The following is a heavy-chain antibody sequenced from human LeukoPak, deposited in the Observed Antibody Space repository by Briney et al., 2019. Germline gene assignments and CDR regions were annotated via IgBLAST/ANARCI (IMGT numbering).Heavy chain of an antibody. CDR1: GFTFRSYA. CDR3: ASYDSSGYYHYFDY. D-gene: IGHD3-22*01. J-gene: IGHJ4*02. V-gene: IGHV3-23*01. Sequence: GGSLRLSCAAFGFTFRSYAMSWVRQAPGKGLEWVSAISGSGGSTYYADSVKGRFTISRDNSKNTLYLQMNSLRAEDTAVYYCASYDSSGYYHYFDYWGQGTLVTVSS. CDR2: ISGSGGST.